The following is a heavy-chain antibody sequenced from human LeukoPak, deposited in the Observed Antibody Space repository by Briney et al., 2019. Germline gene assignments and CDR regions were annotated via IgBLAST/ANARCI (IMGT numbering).Heavy chain of an antibody. J-gene: IGHJ4*02. CDR1: GSTFSTYW. Sequence: GGSLRLSCAASGSTFSTYWMHWVRQAPGKGPVWVSRISGDGSSTAYGDSVKGRFTISRDNAKNTLYLQMNGLRVEDTAVYYCARALGDIRGQGTLVTVSS. CDR2: ISGDGSST. CDR3: ARALGDI. V-gene: IGHV3-74*01.